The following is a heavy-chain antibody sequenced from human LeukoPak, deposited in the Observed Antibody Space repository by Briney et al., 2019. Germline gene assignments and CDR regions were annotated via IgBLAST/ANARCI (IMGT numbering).Heavy chain of an antibody. Sequence: GGSLRLSCAASGFTFSSYAMGWVRQAPGKGLEWVSAISGSGGSTYYADSVKGRFTISRDNSKNTLYLQMNSLRAEDTAVYYCAKGIYSSSPRGLYFDYWGQGTLVTVSS. CDR2: ISGSGGST. J-gene: IGHJ4*02. D-gene: IGHD6-13*01. V-gene: IGHV3-23*01. CDR1: GFTFSSYA. CDR3: AKGIYSSSPRGLYFDY.